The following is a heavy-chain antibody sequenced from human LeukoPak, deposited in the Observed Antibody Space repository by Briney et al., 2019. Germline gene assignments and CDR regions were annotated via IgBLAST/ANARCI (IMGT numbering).Heavy chain of an antibody. V-gene: IGHV3-11*04. Sequence: GGSLRLSCAASGFTFSGYWMSWIRQAPGKGLEWVSYISSSGSTIYYADSVKGRFTISRDNAKNSLYLQMNSLRAEDTAVYYCARPRDYYGSGSIGYWGQGTLVTVSS. J-gene: IGHJ4*02. CDR3: ARPRDYYGSGSIGY. D-gene: IGHD3-10*01. CDR1: GFTFSGYW. CDR2: ISSSGSTI.